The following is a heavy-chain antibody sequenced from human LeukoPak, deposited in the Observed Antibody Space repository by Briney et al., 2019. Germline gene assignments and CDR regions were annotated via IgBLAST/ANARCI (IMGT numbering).Heavy chain of an antibody. V-gene: IGHV1-69*05. CDR3: ARGVKQERYYYYYMDV. CDR1: GGTFSSYA. CDR2: IIPIFGTA. Sequence: SVKVSCKASGGTFSSYAISWVRQAPGQGLEWMGGIIPIFGTANYAQKFQGRVTINTDESTSTAYMELSSLRSEDTAVYYCARGVKQERYYYYYMDVWGKGTTVTVSS. D-gene: IGHD2-21*01. J-gene: IGHJ6*03.